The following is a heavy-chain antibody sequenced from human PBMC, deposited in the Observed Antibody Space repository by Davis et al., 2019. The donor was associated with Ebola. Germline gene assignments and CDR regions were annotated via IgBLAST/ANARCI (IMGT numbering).Heavy chain of an antibody. V-gene: IGHV4-59*08. D-gene: IGHD3-22*01. CDR3: ARLLYYYDSSGYYYARSDAFDI. Sequence: SETLSLTCTVSGGSISSYYWSWIRQPPGTGLEWIGYIYYSGSTNYNPSLKSRVTISVDTSKNQFSLKLSSVTAADTAVYYCARLLYYYDSSGYYYARSDAFDIWGQGTMVTVSS. CDR1: GGSISSYY. J-gene: IGHJ3*02. CDR2: IYYSGST.